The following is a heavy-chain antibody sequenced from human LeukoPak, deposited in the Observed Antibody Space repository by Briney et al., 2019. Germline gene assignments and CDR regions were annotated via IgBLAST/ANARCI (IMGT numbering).Heavy chain of an antibody. CDR3: ARVDYSSAYSFDH. CDR1: GGSISSDTYY. J-gene: IGHJ4*02. D-gene: IGHD3-22*01. CDR2: LLTSGTT. V-gene: IGHV4-61*02. Sequence: PSETLSLTCTVSGGSISSDTYYWSWIRQPAGKGLEWIGRLLTSGTTYYNPSLKSRVTISVDTSKNQFSLKLNSVTAADTAVYYCARVDYSSAYSFDHWGQGTLVTVSS.